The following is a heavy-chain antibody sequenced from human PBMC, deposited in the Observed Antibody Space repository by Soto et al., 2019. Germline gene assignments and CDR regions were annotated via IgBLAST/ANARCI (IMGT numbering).Heavy chain of an antibody. V-gene: IGHV4-34*01. CDR1: GGCIIRYY. CDR3: ASVRGGYYYAMDV. D-gene: IGHD3-10*02. Sequence: SETKSVTCRVGGGCIIRYYWSWVRQPPGKGLEWIGEIYHSGSTNYNPSLKSRVTISVDKSKNQFSLKLSSVTAADTAVYYCASVRGGYYYAMDVWGQGTTVTVSS. CDR2: IYHSGST. J-gene: IGHJ6*02.